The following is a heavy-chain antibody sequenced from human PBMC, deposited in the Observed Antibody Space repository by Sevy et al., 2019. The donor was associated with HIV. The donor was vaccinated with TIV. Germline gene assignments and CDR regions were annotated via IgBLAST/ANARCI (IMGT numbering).Heavy chain of an antibody. J-gene: IGHJ6*02. CDR2: IYSDGRT. CDR3: TREDIVLGEDNYYGMDV. Sequence: GGSLRLSCVVSGFSVSSNYMSWVRQAPGKGLEWVSNIYSDGRTYYEDSVGGRFTISRDTSKNTVYLEMKSLRAEDTAVYYCTREDIVLGEDNYYGMDVWGHGTTVTVSS. CDR1: GFSVSSNY. D-gene: IGHD2-15*01. V-gene: IGHV3-53*01.